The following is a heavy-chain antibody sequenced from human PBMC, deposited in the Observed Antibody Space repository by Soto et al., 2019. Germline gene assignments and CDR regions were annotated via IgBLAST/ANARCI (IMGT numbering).Heavy chain of an antibody. V-gene: IGHV1-18*01. CDR1: GYTFTSHG. Sequence: VQVVQSGVEVKKPGASVKVSWKASGYTFTSHGISWVRQAPGQGLEWMGWINTYNGNTNYAQKVQGRVTMTTETSTSTAYMELRSLRSDDTAVYYCARDLLYSTRSTVRFDIWGQGTMLTVSS. CDR2: INTYNGNT. CDR3: ARDLLYSTRSTVRFDI. D-gene: IGHD6-13*01. J-gene: IGHJ3*02.